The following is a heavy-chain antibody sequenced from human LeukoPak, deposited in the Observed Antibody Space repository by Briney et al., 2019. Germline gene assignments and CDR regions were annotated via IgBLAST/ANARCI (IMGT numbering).Heavy chain of an antibody. Sequence: SETLSLTCTVSGGSISSYYWGWIRQPPGKGLEWIGYIYYSGSTNYNPSLKSRVTISVDTSKNQFSLKLSSVTAADTAVYYCARDRPAGDTAMPGIMDVWGKGTTVTVSS. CDR2: IYYSGST. D-gene: IGHD5-18*01. J-gene: IGHJ6*04. CDR3: ARDRPAGDTAMPGIMDV. V-gene: IGHV4-59*01. CDR1: GGSISSYY.